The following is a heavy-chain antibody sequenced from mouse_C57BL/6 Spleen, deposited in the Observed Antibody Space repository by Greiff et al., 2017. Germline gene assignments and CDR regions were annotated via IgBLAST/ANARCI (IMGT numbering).Heavy chain of an antibody. J-gene: IGHJ4*01. CDR2: INPNNGGT. V-gene: IGHV1-26*01. CDR1: GYTFTDYY. CDR3: ARNYYGSRYYYAMDY. Sequence: EVQLQQSGPELVKPGASVKISCKASGYTFTDYYMNWVKQSHGKSLEWIGDINPNNGGTSYNQKFKGKATLTVDKSSSTAYMELRSLTSEDSAVYYCARNYYGSRYYYAMDYWGQGTSVTVSS. D-gene: IGHD1-1*01.